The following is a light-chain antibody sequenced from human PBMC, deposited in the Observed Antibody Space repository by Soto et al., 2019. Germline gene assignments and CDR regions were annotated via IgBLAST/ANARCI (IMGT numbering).Light chain of an antibody. CDR1: QSISNS. V-gene: IGKV1-5*03. CDR3: QQFNSFPLT. J-gene: IGKJ4*01. Sequence: IQMTQSPSTLSASVGDRVTITCRASQSISNSLAWYQQQPGKAPKLLIYRASALQSGVPSRFSGSGSGTDFTLTISSLQPEDFATYYCQQFNSFPLTFGGGTKVDI. CDR2: RAS.